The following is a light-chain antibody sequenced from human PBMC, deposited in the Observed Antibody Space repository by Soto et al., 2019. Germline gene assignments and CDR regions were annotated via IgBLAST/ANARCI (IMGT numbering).Light chain of an antibody. V-gene: IGKV3-11*01. CDR3: QQRSNWPPT. CDR1: QSVSSY. CDR2: DAS. Sequence: EIVMTQSPATLSVSPVERATLSCRASQSVSSYLAWYQQKPGQAPRLLIYDASNRATGIPARFSCSGSGTDFTLTISSLEPEDFAVYYCQQRSNWPPTFGPGTKVDNK. J-gene: IGKJ3*01.